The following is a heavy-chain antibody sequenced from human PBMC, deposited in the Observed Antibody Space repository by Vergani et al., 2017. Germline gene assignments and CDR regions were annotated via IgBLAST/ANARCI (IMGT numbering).Heavy chain of an antibody. V-gene: IGHV4-59*01. D-gene: IGHD3-3*01. CDR1: GGSISSYY. CDR2: IYYSGST. J-gene: IGHJ2*01. Sequence: QVQLQESGPGLVKPSETLSLTCTVSGGSISSYYWSWIRQPPGKGLEWIGYIYYSGSTNYNPSLKSPVTISVDTSKNQFSLKLSSVTAADTAVYYCARLSGYDFWSGYLNWYFDLWGRGTLVTVSS. CDR3: ARLSGYDFWSGYLNWYFDL.